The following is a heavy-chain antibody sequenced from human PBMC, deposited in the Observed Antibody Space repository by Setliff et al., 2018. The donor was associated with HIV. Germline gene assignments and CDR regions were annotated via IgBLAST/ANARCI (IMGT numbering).Heavy chain of an antibody. D-gene: IGHD1-26*01. V-gene: IGHV4-39*07. J-gene: IGHJ5*02. CDR1: GASISSSNFY. CDR3: ARGGTSSNWFDP. CDR2: FYFGGRT. Sequence: SETLSLTCAVSGASISSSNFYWSWIRRSPGKGLEWIGSFYFGGRTHYNPSLKSRVTISVDTSKNQFSLKLTSVTAADTAVYYCARGGTSSNWFDPWGQGTLVTVSS.